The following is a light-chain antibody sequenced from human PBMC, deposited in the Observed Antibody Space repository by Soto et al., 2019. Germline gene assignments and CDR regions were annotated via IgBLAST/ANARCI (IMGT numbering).Light chain of an antibody. CDR2: AAS. CDR1: REIGSD. V-gene: IGKV1-6*01. CDR3: LQDHDDSWT. Sequence: ATQMTQSPSSLSASVGDRITITCRASREIGSDLSWYQQKPGKAPTLLIYAASNLQSGVPSRFRGSRSGTEFTLTVSSLQPEDFATYYCLQDHDDSWTFGQGTKVDIK. J-gene: IGKJ1*01.